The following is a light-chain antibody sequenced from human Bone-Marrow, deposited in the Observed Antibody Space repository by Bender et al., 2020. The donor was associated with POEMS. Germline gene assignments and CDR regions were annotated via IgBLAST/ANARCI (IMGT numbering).Light chain of an antibody. V-gene: IGLV1-44*01. Sequence: QSVLTQPPSVSGTPGQRVTISCSGSGSNIGGYPVNWYQQLPGTAPRLLICNNNQRPSGVPDRFSGSKSGTSASLAITGLQSDDEAIYFCVAWDASLNGWVFGGGTKLTVL. CDR3: VAWDASLNGWV. CDR2: NNN. CDR1: GSNIGGYP. J-gene: IGLJ3*02.